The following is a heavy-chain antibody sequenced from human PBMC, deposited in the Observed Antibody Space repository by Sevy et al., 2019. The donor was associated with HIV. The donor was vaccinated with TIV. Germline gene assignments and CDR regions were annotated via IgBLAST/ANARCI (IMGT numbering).Heavy chain of an antibody. Sequence: GGSLRLSCAASGFTLSIYWMHWVRQVPGKGLVWVSHINSDGKIKRYAASVEGRFTISRDNAEKTVYLQMNSLRADDTAVYYCVRGSTGTFGHWGQGTLVTVSS. V-gene: IGHV3-74*01. CDR1: GFTLSIYW. J-gene: IGHJ4*02. D-gene: IGHD3-9*01. CDR2: INSDGKIK. CDR3: VRGSTGTFGH.